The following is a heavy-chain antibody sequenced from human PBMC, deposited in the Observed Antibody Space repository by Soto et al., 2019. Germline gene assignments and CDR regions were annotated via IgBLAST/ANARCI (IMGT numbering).Heavy chain of an antibody. CDR1: GFTFSSYA. D-gene: IGHD3-22*01. CDR3: AREYDSDTRGYYPIDD. J-gene: IGHJ4*01. CDR2: ISYDGSNK. V-gene: IGHV3-30-3*01. Sequence: PGGSLRLSCAASGFTFSSYALHWVRQAPGKGLGWVAVISYDGSNKYYADSVRGRFTISRDNSKNTLYLQMHSLRAEDTAVYYCAREYDSDTRGYYPIDDWGHGTLVTVSS.